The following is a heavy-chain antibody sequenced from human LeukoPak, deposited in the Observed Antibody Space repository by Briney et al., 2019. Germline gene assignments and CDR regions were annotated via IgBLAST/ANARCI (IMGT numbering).Heavy chain of an antibody. CDR2: ISSNGGST. D-gene: IGHD3-16*02. CDR3: ARGRMITFGGVIVLPPYYFDY. J-gene: IGHJ4*02. CDR1: GFTFSSYS. V-gene: IGHV3-64*01. Sequence: PGGSLRLSCAASGFTFSSYSMNWVRQAPGKGLEYVSAISSNGGSTYYANSVKGRFTISRDNSKNTLYLQMGSLRAEDMAVYYCARGRMITFGGVIVLPPYYFDYWGQGTLVTVSS.